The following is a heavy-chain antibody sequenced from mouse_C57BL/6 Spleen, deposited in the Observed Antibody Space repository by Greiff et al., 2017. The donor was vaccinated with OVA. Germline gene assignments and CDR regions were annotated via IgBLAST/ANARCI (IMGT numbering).Heavy chain of an antibody. Sequence: VQLQQPGAELVKPGASVKLSCKASGYTFTSYWMHWVKQRPGQGLEWIGMIHPNSGSTNYNEKFKSKATLTVDKSSSTAYMQLSSLTSEDSAVYYCAKGYDGYYPYFDYWGQGTTLTVSS. D-gene: IGHD2-3*01. V-gene: IGHV1-64*01. CDR3: AKGYDGYYPYFDY. CDR2: IHPNSGST. CDR1: GYTFTSYW. J-gene: IGHJ2*01.